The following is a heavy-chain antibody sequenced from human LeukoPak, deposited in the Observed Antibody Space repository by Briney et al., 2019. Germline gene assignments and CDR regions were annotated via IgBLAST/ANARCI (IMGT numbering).Heavy chain of an antibody. CDR3: ARAVMTRVATILGY. D-gene: IGHD5-12*01. CDR1: GGTFSSYA. J-gene: IGHJ4*02. V-gene: IGHV7-4-1*02. Sequence: GASVKVSCKASGGTFSSYAISWVRQAPGQGLEWMGWINTNTGNPTYAQGFTGRFVFSLDTSVSTAYLQISSLKAEDTAVYYCARAVMTRVATILGYWGQGTLVTVSS. CDR2: INTNTGNP.